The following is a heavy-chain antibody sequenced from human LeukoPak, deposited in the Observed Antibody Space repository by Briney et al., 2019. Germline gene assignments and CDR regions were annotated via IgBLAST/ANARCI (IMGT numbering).Heavy chain of an antibody. V-gene: IGHV3-33*01. D-gene: IGHD2-21*01. CDR3: ATVRGCGGDCYYLDY. CDR1: GFTFRSYG. J-gene: IGHJ4*02. CDR2: IWYDGSNK. Sequence: GGSLRLSCVASGFTFRSYGMQWVRKAPGKGLEWVAIIWYDGSNKYYADSVKGRFTISRDNSKNTLYLQMNSLRAEDTAVYYCATVRGCGGDCYYLDYWGQGTLVTVSS.